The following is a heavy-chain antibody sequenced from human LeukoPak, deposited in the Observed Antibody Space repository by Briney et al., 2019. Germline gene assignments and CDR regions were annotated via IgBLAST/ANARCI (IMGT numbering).Heavy chain of an antibody. Sequence: GSLRLSCAASGFTFSSYAMRWVRQAPGKGLEWVTVISYDGGNKFYADSVRGRFTISRDNSKNTVYLQMNSLRAEDTAVYYCAKVHLTYYYDSSGYGFQDSWGQGTLVTVSS. D-gene: IGHD3-22*01. CDR2: ISYDGGNK. CDR3: AKVHLTYYYDSSGYGFQDS. J-gene: IGHJ4*02. V-gene: IGHV3-30*18. CDR1: GFTFSSYA.